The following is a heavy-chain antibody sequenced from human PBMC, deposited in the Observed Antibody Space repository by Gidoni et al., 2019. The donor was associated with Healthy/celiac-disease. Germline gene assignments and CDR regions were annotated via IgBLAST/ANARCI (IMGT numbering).Heavy chain of an antibody. D-gene: IGHD3-16*01. CDR2: IFSNDEK. V-gene: IGHV2-26*01. Sequence: QVTLKESGPVLVKPTETLTLTCTVSGFSLSHARMGVSWIRQHPGKALEWLAHIFSNDEKSYSTSLKSRLTISKDTSKSQVVLTMTNMDPVDTATYYCARIKRGIKGPTYDYGTDYWGQGTLVTVSS. CDR3: ARIKRGIKGPTYDYGTDY. J-gene: IGHJ4*02. CDR1: GFSLSHARMG.